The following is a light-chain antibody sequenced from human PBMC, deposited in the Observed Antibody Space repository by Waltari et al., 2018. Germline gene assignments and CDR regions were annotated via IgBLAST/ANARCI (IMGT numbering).Light chain of an antibody. J-gene: IGKJ1*01. CDR1: QSISRN. V-gene: IGKV3-15*01. Sequence: EVVMTQSPATLSVSPGESATLSCRASQSISRNVVWYQQRPGRAPRPLIYAASTRASETPARFSGSGSGTDFSLTITGLQSEDSAVYYCQQFNDWPRTFGRGTRVEI. CDR3: QQFNDWPRT. CDR2: AAS.